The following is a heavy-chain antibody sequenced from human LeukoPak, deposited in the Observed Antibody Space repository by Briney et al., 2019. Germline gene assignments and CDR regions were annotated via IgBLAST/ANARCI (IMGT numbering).Heavy chain of an antibody. CDR2: ISYDGSNQ. D-gene: IGHD2-2*01. V-gene: IGHV3-33*05. Sequence: GGSLRLSCAASGFTFSNYGMHWVRQPPGKGRGWVAIISYDGSNQYYVDSVKGRFTISRDNSENTLYLQMNSLRAEDTAVYYCAKDSLGYCSSTSCHGGNWFDPWGQGTPVTVSS. CDR3: AKDSLGYCSSTSCHGGNWFDP. J-gene: IGHJ5*02. CDR1: GFTFSNYG.